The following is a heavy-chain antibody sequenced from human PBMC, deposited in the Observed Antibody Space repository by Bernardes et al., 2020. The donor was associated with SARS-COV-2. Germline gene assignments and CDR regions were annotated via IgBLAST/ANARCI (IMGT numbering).Heavy chain of an antibody. Sequence: GGSLRLSCAASGLNFRDYYFSWVRQAPGRGLEWISSIGLSSSDTNYADSVKGRFTMSRDNARNSVYLQMNSLRVEDTAVYYCATSRAAGGGDLWGQGTLVTVSS. CDR3: ATSRAAGGGDL. D-gene: IGHD6-13*01. CDR1: GLNFRDYY. CDR2: IGLSSSDT. J-gene: IGHJ5*02. V-gene: IGHV3-11*03.